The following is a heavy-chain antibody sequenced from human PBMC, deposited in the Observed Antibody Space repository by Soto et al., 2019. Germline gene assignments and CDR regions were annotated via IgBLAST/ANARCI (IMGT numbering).Heavy chain of an antibody. V-gene: IGHV4-34*02. D-gene: IGHD6-13*01. J-gene: IGHJ4*02. CDR3: ARPGVAAAGNFDS. Sequence: QVQLQQWGAGLLKPSETLSLTCRVSGGFLSGYYWSWVRQSPGEGLEWIGEINNGGSTIFNPSLERRATMSVDTYKNECSLRLTSVTAADTAVYYCARPGVAAAGNFDSWGQGTVVRVSS. CDR2: INNGGST. CDR1: GGFLSGYY.